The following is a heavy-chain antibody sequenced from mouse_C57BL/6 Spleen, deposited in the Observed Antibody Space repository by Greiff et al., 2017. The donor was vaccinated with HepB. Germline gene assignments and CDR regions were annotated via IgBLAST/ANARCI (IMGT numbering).Heavy chain of an antibody. Sequence: QVTLKESGPELVKPGASVKISCKASGYAFSSSWMNWVKQRPGKGLEWIGRIYPGDGDTNYKRKFKGKATLTADKSSSTAYMQLSSLTYEDFSVYCCARHDGNSYYFDYWGQGTSLTVSS. CDR2: IYPGDGDT. CDR1: GYAFSSSW. D-gene: IGHD2-1*01. J-gene: IGHJ2*02. CDR3: ARHDGNSYYFDY. V-gene: IGHV1-82*01.